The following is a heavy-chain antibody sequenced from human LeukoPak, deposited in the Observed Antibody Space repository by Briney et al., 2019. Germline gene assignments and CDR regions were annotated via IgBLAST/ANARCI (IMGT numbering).Heavy chain of an antibody. J-gene: IGHJ4*02. Sequence: GGSLRLSCAASGFTVSSNYMSRVRQAPGKGLEWVSVIYSGGSTYYADSVKGRFTISRDNSKNTLYLQMNSLRAEDTAVYYCARESCSGGSCYFDYWGQGTLVTVSS. D-gene: IGHD2-15*01. CDR2: IYSGGST. V-gene: IGHV3-66*02. CDR3: ARESCSGGSCYFDY. CDR1: GFTVSSNY.